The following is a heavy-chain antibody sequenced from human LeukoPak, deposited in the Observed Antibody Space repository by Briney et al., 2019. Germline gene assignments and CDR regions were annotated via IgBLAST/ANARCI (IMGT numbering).Heavy chain of an antibody. J-gene: IGHJ4*02. CDR2: ISYSGST. V-gene: IGHV4-39*07. CDR1: GGSISNYY. CDR3: VRVKSGSISDS. Sequence: SETLSLTCTVSGGSISNYYWNWIRQPPGEGLEWIASISYSGSTYYNPSVKSRVAISRDTSKNQFSLSLNSVTAADTAVYYCVRVKSGSISDSWGQGTLVTVSS. D-gene: IGHD1-26*01.